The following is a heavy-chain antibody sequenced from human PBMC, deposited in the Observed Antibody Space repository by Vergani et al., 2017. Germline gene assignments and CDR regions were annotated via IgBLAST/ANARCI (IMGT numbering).Heavy chain of an antibody. D-gene: IGHD2-15*01. J-gene: IGHJ5*01. CDR1: RASTSSGGYY. CDR2: IYYSGSS. Sequence: QVQLQESGPGLLKPSQTLSLTCSVPRASTSSGGYYWSWIRQFPGKGLEWIGYIYYSGSSHYNPSLKSRVTISVESSKNRLFMNLTSVTAADTAVYYCAAGSGRSWFGYWGQGTLVTVSS. CDR3: AAGSGRSWFGY. V-gene: IGHV4-31*03.